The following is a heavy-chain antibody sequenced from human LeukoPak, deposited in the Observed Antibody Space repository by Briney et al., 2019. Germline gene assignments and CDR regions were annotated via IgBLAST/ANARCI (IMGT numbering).Heavy chain of an antibody. V-gene: IGHV1-18*01. J-gene: IGHJ6*02. CDR2: ISAYNGNT. CDR3: ATGGGGYGESYYYYGMDV. D-gene: IGHD3-16*01. CDR1: GYTFTSYG. Sequence: ASVKVSCKASGYTFTSYGISWVRQAPGQGLEWMGWISAYNGNTNYAQKLQGRVTMTTDTSTSTAYMELSSLRSEDTAVYYCATGGGGYGESYYYYGMDVWGQGTTVTVPS.